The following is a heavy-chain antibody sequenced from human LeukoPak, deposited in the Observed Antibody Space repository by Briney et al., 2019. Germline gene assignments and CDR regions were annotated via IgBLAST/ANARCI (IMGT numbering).Heavy chain of an antibody. Sequence: SVKVSCKASGGTFSSYAISWVRQAPGQGLEWMGGIIPIFGTANYAQKFQGRVTITADKSTSTAYMELSSLRSEDTAVYYCARDLYYGSGSYHNFDYWDQGTLVTVSS. J-gene: IGHJ4*02. CDR3: ARDLYYGSGSYHNFDY. CDR2: IIPIFGTA. CDR1: GGTFSSYA. D-gene: IGHD3-10*01. V-gene: IGHV1-69*06.